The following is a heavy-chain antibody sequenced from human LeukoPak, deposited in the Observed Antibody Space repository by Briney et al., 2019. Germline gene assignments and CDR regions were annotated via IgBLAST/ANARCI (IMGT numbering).Heavy chain of an antibody. Sequence: SETLSLTCTVSGGSISSYYWSWIRQPPGKGLEWIGYIYYSGSTNYNPSLKSRVTISVDTSKNQFSLELSSVTAADTAVYYCARIAAAAGGDYWGQGTLVTVSS. CDR3: ARIAAAAGGDY. D-gene: IGHD6-13*01. V-gene: IGHV4-59*01. J-gene: IGHJ4*02. CDR2: IYYSGST. CDR1: GGSISSYY.